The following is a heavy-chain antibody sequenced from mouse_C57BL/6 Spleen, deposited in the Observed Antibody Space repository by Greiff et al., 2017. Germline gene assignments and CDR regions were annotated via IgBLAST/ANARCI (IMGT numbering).Heavy chain of an antibody. J-gene: IGHJ2*01. D-gene: IGHD1-1*01. V-gene: IGHV3-6*01. CDR2: ISDDGSK. Sequence: DVKLQESGPGLVKPSQSLSLSCSVTGYSITSGYYWNWIRPLPGNKLEGMGYISDDGSKNYNPSLKNRISIPRDTSKNQFFLQLNSVTTEDTATYYWASRGYGFGNYFDYWGQGTTLTVSS. CDR1: GYSITSGYY. CDR3: ASRGYGFGNYFDY.